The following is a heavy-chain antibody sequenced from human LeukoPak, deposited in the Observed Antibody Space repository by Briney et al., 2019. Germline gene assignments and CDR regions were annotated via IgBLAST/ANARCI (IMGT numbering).Heavy chain of an antibody. V-gene: IGHV1-69*01. CDR2: IIPIFGTA. J-gene: IGHJ6*03. CDR1: GGTFSSYA. D-gene: IGHD2-15*01. CDR3: ATDSYCSGGSCYKYYYYMDV. Sequence: RSSVKVSCKASGGTFSSYAISWVRQAPGQGLEWMGGIIPIFGTANYAQKFQGRVTITADESTSTAYMELSSLRSEDTAVYYCATDSYCSGGSCYKYYYYMDVWGKGTPVTVSS.